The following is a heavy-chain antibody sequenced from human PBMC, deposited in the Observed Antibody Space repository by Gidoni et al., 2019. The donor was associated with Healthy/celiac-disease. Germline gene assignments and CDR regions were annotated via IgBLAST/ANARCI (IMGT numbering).Heavy chain of an antibody. J-gene: IGHJ4*02. Sequence: QVQLVQSGAEVKKPGASVKVSCKASGDSFTSYDINWVRQATGQGVEWMGWMNPNSGNTGYAQKFQGRVTMTRNTSISTAYMELSSLRSEDTAVYYCARSISRRDGYNGGYWGQGTLVTVSS. D-gene: IGHD5-12*01. CDR3: ARSISRRDGYNGGY. CDR1: GDSFTSYD. CDR2: MNPNSGNT. V-gene: IGHV1-8*01.